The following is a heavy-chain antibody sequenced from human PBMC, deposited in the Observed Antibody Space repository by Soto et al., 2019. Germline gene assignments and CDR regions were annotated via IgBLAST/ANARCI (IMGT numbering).Heavy chain of an antibody. Sequence: PGWSLRLSCAAFGFSFSNYGMHWVRQAPGKGLEWVAIIWYDGSNDYYVDSVKGRFTISRDNSKNTLSLQMNSLRAEDTAVYYCARDRWEFQLFYYGLDVWGQGTTVTVSS. V-gene: IGHV3-33*01. J-gene: IGHJ6*02. D-gene: IGHD1-26*01. CDR1: GFSFSNYG. CDR3: ARDRWEFQLFYYGLDV. CDR2: IWYDGSND.